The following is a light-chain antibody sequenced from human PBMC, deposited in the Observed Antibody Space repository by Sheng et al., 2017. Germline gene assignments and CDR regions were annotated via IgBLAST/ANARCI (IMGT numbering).Light chain of an antibody. V-gene: IGKV1-5*03. CDR2: KAS. CDR3: QQSYTTPLT. Sequence: DIQMTQSPSTLSASVGDRVTIACRASQSISSWLAWYQQKPGKAPKLLIYKASSLETGVPSRFSGSGSGTEFTLTITSLQPDDFATYYCQQSYTTPLTFGVGTKVEIK. CDR1: QSISSW. J-gene: IGKJ4*01.